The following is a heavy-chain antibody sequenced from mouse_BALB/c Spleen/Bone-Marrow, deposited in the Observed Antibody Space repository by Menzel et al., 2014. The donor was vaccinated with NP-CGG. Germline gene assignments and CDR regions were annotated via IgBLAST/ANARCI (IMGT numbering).Heavy chain of an antibody. J-gene: IGHJ4*01. CDR3: ARREYYAMDY. Sequence: EVQLQQSGAELVKPGASVKLSCTASGYNFKDTYMHWVKQRPEQGLEWIGRIDPANGNTKYDPKFQGKATITADTSSNTALLQLSSVASEDSAFYYCARREYYAMDYWGQGTSVTVSS. CDR1: GYNFKDTY. CDR2: IDPANGNT. V-gene: IGHV14-3*02.